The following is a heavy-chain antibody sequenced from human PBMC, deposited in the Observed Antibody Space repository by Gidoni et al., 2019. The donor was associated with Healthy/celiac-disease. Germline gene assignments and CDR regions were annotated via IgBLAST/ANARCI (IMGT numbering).Heavy chain of an antibody. V-gene: IGHV4-59*01. Sequence: QVQLQESGPGLVKPSETLSLTCTVSGGSISSYYWSWIRQPPGKGLEWIGYIYYSGSTNYNPSLKSRVTISVDTSKNQFSLKLSSVTAADTAVYYCARLWFGELNGMDVWGQGTTVTVSS. CDR2: IYYSGST. D-gene: IGHD3-10*01. CDR3: ARLWFGELNGMDV. J-gene: IGHJ6*02. CDR1: GGSISSYY.